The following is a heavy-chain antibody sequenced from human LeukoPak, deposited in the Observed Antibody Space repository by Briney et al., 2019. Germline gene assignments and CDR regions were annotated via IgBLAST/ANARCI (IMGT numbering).Heavy chain of an antibody. CDR2: IKQDGSEK. CDR3: ARDGFGVLSLSHAFDI. J-gene: IGHJ3*02. V-gene: IGHV3-7*01. Sequence: GGSLRLSCAASGFTFSSYWMTWVRQAPGKGLEWVANIKQDGSEKYYVDSMKGRFTISRDNAKNSLYLQMNSLRAEDTAVYYCARDGFGVLSLSHAFDIWGQGTMVTASS. D-gene: IGHD3-10*01. CDR1: GFTFSSYW.